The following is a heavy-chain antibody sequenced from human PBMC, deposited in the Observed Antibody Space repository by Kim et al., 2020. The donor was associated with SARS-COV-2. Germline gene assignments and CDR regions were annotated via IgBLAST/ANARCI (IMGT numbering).Heavy chain of an antibody. J-gene: IGHJ6*02. Sequence: GGSLRLSCAASGFTFDDYAMHWVRQAPGKGLEWVSLISGDGGSTYYADSVKGRFTISRDNSKNSLYLQMNSLRTEDTALYYCAKVPNKWFGELSQYYYYYYGMDVWGQGTTVTVSS. V-gene: IGHV3-43*02. CDR1: GFTFDDYA. CDR3: AKVPNKWFGELSQYYYYYYGMDV. D-gene: IGHD3-10*01. CDR2: ISGDGGST.